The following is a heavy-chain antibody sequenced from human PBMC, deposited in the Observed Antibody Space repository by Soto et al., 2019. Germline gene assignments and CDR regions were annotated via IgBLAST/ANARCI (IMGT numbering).Heavy chain of an antibody. V-gene: IGHV3-23*01. CDR3: AKGTNYYGSGSYYKPDY. D-gene: IGHD3-10*01. CDR1: GFTFSSYA. CDR2: ISGSGGST. Sequence: EVQLLESGGGLVQPGGSLRLSCAASGFTFSSYAMSWVRQAPGKGLEWVSAISGSGGSTYYADSVKGRFTISRDNSKNTLYLQMNSLRAEDTAVYYCAKGTNYYGSGSYYKPDYWGQGTLVTVSS. J-gene: IGHJ4*02.